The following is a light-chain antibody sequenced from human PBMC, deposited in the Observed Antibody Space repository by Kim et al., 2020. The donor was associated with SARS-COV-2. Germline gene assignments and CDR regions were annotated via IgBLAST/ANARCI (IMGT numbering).Light chain of an antibody. CDR3: AAWDDSLNGPV. CDR1: SSNIGSNT. J-gene: IGLJ3*02. V-gene: IGLV1-44*01. Sequence: GQRATIYCSGSSSNIGSNTVNWYQQLPGTAPKLLIYSNKQRPSGVPDRFSGSKSGTSASLAISGLQSEDEADYYCAAWDDSLNGPVFGGGTQLTVL. CDR2: SNK.